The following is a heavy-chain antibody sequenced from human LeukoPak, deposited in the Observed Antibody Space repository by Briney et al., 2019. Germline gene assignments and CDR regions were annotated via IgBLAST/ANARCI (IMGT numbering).Heavy chain of an antibody. CDR1: GGSISSTNW. Sequence: PSGTLSLTCAVSGGSISSTNWWNWVRQPPGKGLEWIGSIYYSGSTNYNPSLKSRVTISVDTSKNQFSLKLSSVTAADTAVYYCARGAIIVGADYYCYYGMDVWGQGTTVTVSS. CDR2: IYYSGST. J-gene: IGHJ6*02. CDR3: ARGAIIVGADYYCYYGMDV. D-gene: IGHD3-22*01. V-gene: IGHV4-4*02.